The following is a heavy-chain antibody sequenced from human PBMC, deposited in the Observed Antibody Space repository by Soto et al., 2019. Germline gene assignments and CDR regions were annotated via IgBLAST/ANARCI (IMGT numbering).Heavy chain of an antibody. J-gene: IGHJ4*02. CDR2: ISSNSDTI. V-gene: IGHV3-9*02. CDR3: AKDIKWGGMTAIHYFDS. CDR1: GFTADDYA. D-gene: IGHD2-21*02. Sequence: EVQLVESGGGLVQPGRSLRLSCVASGFTADDYAMHWVRQAPGKGLEWVSGISSNSDTIDYADSVKGRFTISRDNAKNSLLLQMNSLRPEDTALYYCAKDIKWGGMTAIHYFDSWGQGTLVTVSS.